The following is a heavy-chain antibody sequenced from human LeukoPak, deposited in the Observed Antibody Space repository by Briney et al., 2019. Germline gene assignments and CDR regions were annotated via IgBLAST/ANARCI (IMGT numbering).Heavy chain of an antibody. CDR1: GFTFSSYG. V-gene: IGHV3-30*03. D-gene: IGHD3-22*01. J-gene: IGHJ6*02. CDR2: ISYDGSNK. Sequence: PGGSLRLSCAASGFTFSSYGMHWVRQAPGKGLEWVAVISYDGSNKYYADSVKGRFTIFRDNSKNTLYLQMNSLRAEDTAVYYCARDLHRITMIVVSMIYYYYYGMDVWGQGTTVTVSS. CDR3: ARDLHRITMIVVSMIYYYYYGMDV.